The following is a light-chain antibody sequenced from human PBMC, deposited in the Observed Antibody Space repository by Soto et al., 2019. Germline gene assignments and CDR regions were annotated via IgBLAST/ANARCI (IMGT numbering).Light chain of an antibody. CDR1: SSNIGNNY. J-gene: IGLJ2*01. V-gene: IGLV1-51*01. Sequence: QSVLTQPPSVSAAPGQKVTISCSGSSSNIGNNYVSWYQHLPGSAPKLLIYENTKRPSGIPDRFSGSKSGTSATLGITGLQTGDEADYYCGTWDSSLSAVVFGGGPQLTVL. CDR2: ENT. CDR3: GTWDSSLSAVV.